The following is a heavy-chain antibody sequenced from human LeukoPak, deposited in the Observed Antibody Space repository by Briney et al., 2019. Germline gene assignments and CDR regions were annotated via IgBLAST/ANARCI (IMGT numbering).Heavy chain of an antibody. J-gene: IGHJ4*02. D-gene: IGHD2-15*01. Sequence: SETLSLTCTVSGGSISSYYWSWIRQPPGKGLEWIGYIYYSGSTNYNPSLKSRVTISVDTSKNQFSLKLSSVTAANTAVYYCASSHLSVALFDYWGQGTLVTVSS. CDR2: IYYSGST. CDR1: GGSISSYY. V-gene: IGHV4-59*01. CDR3: ASSHLSVALFDY.